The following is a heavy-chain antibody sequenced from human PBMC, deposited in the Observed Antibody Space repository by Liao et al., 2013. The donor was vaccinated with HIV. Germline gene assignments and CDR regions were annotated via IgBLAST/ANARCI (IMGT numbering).Heavy chain of an antibody. V-gene: IGHV4-59*12. CDR1: GGSISSYY. J-gene: IGHJ3*02. CDR2: FYYSGNT. CDR3: ARDRGGNYHRRAFDI. D-gene: IGHD1-26*01. Sequence: QVQLQESGPGLVKPSETLSLTCTVSGGSISSYYWSWIRQPPGKGLEWIAYFYYSGNTNYNPSLKSRVTISVDTSKNQISLNLTSVTAADTAMYYCARDRGGNYHRRAFDIWGQGTVVTVSS.